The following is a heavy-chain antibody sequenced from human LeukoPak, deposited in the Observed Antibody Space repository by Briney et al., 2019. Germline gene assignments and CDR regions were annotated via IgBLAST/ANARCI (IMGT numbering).Heavy chain of an antibody. Sequence: PGGSLRLSCAASGFTFANAWMSWVRQAPGKGLEWVSVISGNGDSTNYADSVKGRVTISRDNSKNTLYLQTYNLRAEDTAIYYCAKDRRESYDSGWPYAFDMWGQGAMVTVSS. V-gene: IGHV3-23*01. CDR1: GFTFANAW. CDR3: AKDRRESYDSGWPYAFDM. CDR2: ISGNGDST. D-gene: IGHD6-19*01. J-gene: IGHJ3*02.